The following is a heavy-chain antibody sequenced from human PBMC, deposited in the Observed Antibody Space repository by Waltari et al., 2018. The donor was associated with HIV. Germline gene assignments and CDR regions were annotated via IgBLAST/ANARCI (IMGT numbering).Heavy chain of an antibody. D-gene: IGHD3-16*01. J-gene: IGHJ4*02. V-gene: IGHV4-39*01. CDR3: ARLRFHSLYYLGS. CDR1: GASISSSSYY. Sequence: QLHLQESGPGLVKPSETLSLTCSVSGASISSSSYYWAWIRQPPGKGLEWIGAIYYSGNGYYNPSVKKRGRASLDASKNGLSLKLASVTATDTALYYWARLRFHSLYYLGSWGPGILVTVSS. CDR2: IYYSGNG.